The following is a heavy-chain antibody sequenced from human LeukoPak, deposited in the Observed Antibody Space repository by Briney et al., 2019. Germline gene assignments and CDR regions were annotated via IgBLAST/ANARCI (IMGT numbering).Heavy chain of an antibody. Sequence: PGGPLRLSCAASGFTFSDYAMNWVRQAPGKGLEWVSVVGGDDAAYYTDSVKGRFTISRDNSKNTLSLQMNSLRLEDTAVYYCAKDSWSRNGIYDPFDIWGQGTMVTVSS. CDR1: GFTFSDYA. CDR2: VGGDDAA. D-gene: IGHD2-8*01. V-gene: IGHV3-23*01. CDR3: AKDSWSRNGIYDPFDI. J-gene: IGHJ3*02.